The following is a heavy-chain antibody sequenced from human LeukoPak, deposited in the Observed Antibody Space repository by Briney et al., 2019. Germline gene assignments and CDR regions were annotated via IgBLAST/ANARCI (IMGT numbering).Heavy chain of an antibody. CDR2: ISAYNGNT. Sequence: GASVKVSCKASGYTFTSYGISWVRQAPGQGLEWMGWISAYNGNTNYAQKLQGRVTMTTETSTSTAYMELRSLREDEKAGYYCAXXXGGDVXRXFDXXXGYYYXMXVWGQGXTVTV. D-gene: IGHD3-9*01. J-gene: IGHJ6*02. CDR3: AXXXGGDVXRXFDXXXGYYYXMXV. V-gene: IGHV1-18*01. CDR1: GYTFTSYG.